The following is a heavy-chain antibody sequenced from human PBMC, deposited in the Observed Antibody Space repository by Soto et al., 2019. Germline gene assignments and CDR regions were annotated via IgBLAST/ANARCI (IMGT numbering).Heavy chain of an antibody. CDR2: INSDGSST. J-gene: IGHJ6*02. CDR3: ARDSEWELVAYYYGMDV. V-gene: IGHV3-74*01. Sequence: EVQLVESGGGLVQPGRSLRLSCAASGFTFSSYWMHWVRQAPGTGLVWVSRINSDGSSTSNADSVKGRFTISRDNAKNTLYLQMNRLRAEDTAVYYCARDSEWELVAYYYGMDVWGQGTTVTVSS. CDR1: GFTFSSYW. D-gene: IGHD1-26*01.